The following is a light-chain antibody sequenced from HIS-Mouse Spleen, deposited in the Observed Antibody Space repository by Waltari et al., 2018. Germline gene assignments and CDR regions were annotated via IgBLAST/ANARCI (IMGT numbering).Light chain of an antibody. J-gene: IGKJ4*01. CDR1: QSISSW. CDR2: KAS. V-gene: IGKV1-5*03. Sequence: IQMTPSPSTLSASVGDRVTITCRASQSISSWLAWYQQKPGKAPKLLIYKASSLESGVPSRFSGSGSGTEFTLTISSLQPDDFATYYCQQYNSPLTFGGGTKVEIK. CDR3: QQYNSPLT.